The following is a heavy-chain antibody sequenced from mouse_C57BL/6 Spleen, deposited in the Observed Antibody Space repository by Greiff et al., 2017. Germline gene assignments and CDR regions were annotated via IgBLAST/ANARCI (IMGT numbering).Heavy chain of an antibody. V-gene: IGHV1-82*01. D-gene: IGHD1-1*01. Sequence: VQLQQSGPELVKPGASVKISCKASGYAFSSSWMNWVKQRPGKGLEWIGRIYPGDGDTNYNGKFKGKATLTADKSSSTAYMQLSSLTSEDSAVYFCARSHGSSYGFDYWGQGTTLTVSS. CDR3: ARSHGSSYGFDY. CDR1: GYAFSSSW. CDR2: IYPGDGDT. J-gene: IGHJ2*01.